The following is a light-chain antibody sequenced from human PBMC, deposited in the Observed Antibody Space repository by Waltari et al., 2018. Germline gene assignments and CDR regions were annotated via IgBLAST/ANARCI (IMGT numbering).Light chain of an antibody. CDR2: LNSDGSH. V-gene: IGLV4-69*01. CDR3: QTWGTGTHVV. Sequence: QPELTQSPSASASLGASVKLTCILSSGHSSYAIAWHQQQPQKGPRYLMKLNSDGSHNKGGWIPDRFSGSSSGAERYLTISSLQSEDEADYYCQTWGTGTHVVFGGGTKLTVL. J-gene: IGLJ2*01. CDR1: SGHSSYA.